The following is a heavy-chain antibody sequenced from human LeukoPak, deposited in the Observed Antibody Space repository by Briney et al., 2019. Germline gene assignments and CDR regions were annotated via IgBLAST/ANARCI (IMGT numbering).Heavy chain of an antibody. CDR2: IHHSGRT. J-gene: IGHJ5*02. Sequence: SETLSLTCDVSGGSVTSTNWWTWIRQPPGKGLEWIGSIHHSGRTSYNTSLKSRVTISVDTSKNQFSLRLSSVTAADTAVYFCARRRGYDYFWFDPWGQGTLVTVSS. D-gene: IGHD5-12*01. CDR1: GGSVTSTNW. CDR3: ARRRGYDYFWFDP. V-gene: IGHV4-39*01.